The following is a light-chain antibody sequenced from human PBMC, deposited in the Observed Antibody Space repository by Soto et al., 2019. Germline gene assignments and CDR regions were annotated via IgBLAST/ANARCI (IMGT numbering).Light chain of an antibody. V-gene: IGKV1-39*01. CDR2: DAS. CDR1: QNIDTY. CDR3: QQSYSSPPT. Sequence: DIQMTQSPPALSAFVGDRVTITCRASQNIDTYLNWYQQKPGKAPELLIHDASSLQSGVPSRFSGSGSGADFTLTIGSLQPEDFAVYYCQQSYSSPPTFGQGTKVDSK. J-gene: IGKJ1*01.